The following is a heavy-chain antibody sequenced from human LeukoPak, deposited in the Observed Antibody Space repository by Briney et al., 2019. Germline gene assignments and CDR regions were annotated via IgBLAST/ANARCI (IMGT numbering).Heavy chain of an antibody. CDR1: GFTFSSYA. V-gene: IGHV3-23*01. CDR2: ISGSGGST. CDR3: ARDRKDCSSTSCYPDAFDI. J-gene: IGHJ3*02. Sequence: GGSLRLSCAASGFTFSSYAMSWVRQAPGKGLEWVSAISGSGGSTYYADSVKGRFTISRDNSKNTLYLQMNSLRAEDTAVYYCARDRKDCSSTSCYPDAFDIWGQGTMVTVSS. D-gene: IGHD2-2*01.